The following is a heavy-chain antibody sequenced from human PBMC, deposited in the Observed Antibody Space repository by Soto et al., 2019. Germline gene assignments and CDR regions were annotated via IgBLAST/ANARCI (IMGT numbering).Heavy chain of an antibody. D-gene: IGHD3-16*02. CDR2: ISSSSSTI. V-gene: IGHV3-48*01. Sequence: EVQLVESGGGLVQPGGSLRLSCAASGFTFSSYSMNWVRQAPGKGLEWVSYISSSSSTIYYADSVKGRFTISRDNAKNSLYLQMNSLRAEDTAVYYCARVRGNAPDYDYIWGSYRLDYWGQGTLVTVSS. CDR1: GFTFSSYS. CDR3: ARVRGNAPDYDYIWGSYRLDY. J-gene: IGHJ4*02.